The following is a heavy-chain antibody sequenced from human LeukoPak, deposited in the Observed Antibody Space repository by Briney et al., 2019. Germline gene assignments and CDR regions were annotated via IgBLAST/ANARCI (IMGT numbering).Heavy chain of an antibody. D-gene: IGHD3-16*01. V-gene: IGHV3-30*02. CDR3: AKVARLGGNSFYYYMDV. CDR1: GFTFSSYG. Sequence: QSGGSLRLSCAASGFTFSSYGFHWVRQAPGKGLEWVSFIRYDGSKKFYTDSVKGRFNISRDNSKNTLYLQMNSLRVEDTAVYYCAKVARLGGNSFYYYMDVWGKGTTVTISS. J-gene: IGHJ6*03. CDR2: IRYDGSKK.